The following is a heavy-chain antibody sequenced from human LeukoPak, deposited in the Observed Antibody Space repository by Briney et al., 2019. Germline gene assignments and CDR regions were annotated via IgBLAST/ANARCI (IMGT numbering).Heavy chain of an antibody. CDR2: IKQDGSEK. CDR1: GFTFSRYW. Sequence: GGALRLSCAASGFTFSRYWMSWVRQAPGKGLEWVANIKQDGSEKDYVGAVKGRLTISRDNAKNSLYLQMNRLRAEDTAVYYCARVAYYYDSSGYYHEFDYWGHGTQVTVSS. V-gene: IGHV3-7*01. CDR3: ARVAYYYDSSGYYHEFDY. D-gene: IGHD3-22*01. J-gene: IGHJ4*01.